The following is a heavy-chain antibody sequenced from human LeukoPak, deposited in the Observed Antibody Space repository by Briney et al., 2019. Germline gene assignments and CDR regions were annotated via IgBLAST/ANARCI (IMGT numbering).Heavy chain of an antibody. CDR3: ARDRSYYGSGSFWD. CDR2: IYTSGST. J-gene: IGHJ4*02. D-gene: IGHD3-10*01. V-gene: IGHV4-61*02. Sequence: SQTLSLTCTVSGGSISSGSYYWSWIRQPAGKGLEWIGRIYTSGSTNYNPSLKSRVTISVDTSKNQFSLKLSSVTAADTAVYYCARDRSYYGSGSFWDWGQGTLVTVSS. CDR1: GGSISSGSYY.